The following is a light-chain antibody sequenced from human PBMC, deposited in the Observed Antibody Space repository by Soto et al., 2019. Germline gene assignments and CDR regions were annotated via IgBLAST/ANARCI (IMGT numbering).Light chain of an antibody. CDR3: SSYTSISTYV. J-gene: IGLJ1*01. V-gene: IGLV2-14*01. Sequence: QSVLSQPASVSGSPGQSITISCTATSSDVGGFNYVSWVQQHPGKAPKLMIYEVSNRPSGVSNRFSGSKSGNTASLTISGLQAEDEADYYCSSYTSISTYVFGTGTKVTLL. CDR2: EVS. CDR1: SSDVGGFNY.